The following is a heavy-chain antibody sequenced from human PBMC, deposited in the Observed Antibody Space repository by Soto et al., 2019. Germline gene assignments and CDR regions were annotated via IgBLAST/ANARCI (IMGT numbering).Heavy chain of an antibody. V-gene: IGHV4-4*02. D-gene: IGHD2-2*01. CDR2: IYHSGNT. CDR3: ARDSRTGCSSTDCYMS. CDR1: GDSISSGAW. J-gene: IGHJ5*02. Sequence: QVQLQESGPGLVKASETLSLTCAVSGDSISSGAWWRWVRQSPGKGLQWIGEIYHSGNTRNNPSLKSRVTMSVDKSNNQFSLNLMSVTAADTATYYCARDSRTGCSSTDCYMSWGRGILVTVSS.